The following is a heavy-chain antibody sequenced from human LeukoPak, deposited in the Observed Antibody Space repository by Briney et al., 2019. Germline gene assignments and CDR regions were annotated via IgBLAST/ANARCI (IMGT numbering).Heavy chain of an antibody. CDR2: ISGSGDYT. CDR3: AKVTYGSGTYGAFDL. Sequence: PGGSLRLSCTASGFKFDDYGMTWVRQAPGKGLEWVSTISGSGDYTYYADSVKGRFTISRDNSKNTLYLQMNSLRAEDTAIYYCAKVTYGSGTYGAFDLWGQGTLVTVSS. CDR1: GFKFDDYG. V-gene: IGHV3-23*01. D-gene: IGHD3-10*01. J-gene: IGHJ4*02.